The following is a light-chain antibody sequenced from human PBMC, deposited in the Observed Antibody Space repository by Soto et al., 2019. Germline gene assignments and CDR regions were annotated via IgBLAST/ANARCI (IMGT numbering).Light chain of an antibody. CDR1: SSTIGAGYD. CDR3: QSYDSSLSGFYV. V-gene: IGLV1-40*01. Sequence: QSVLTQPPSVSGAPGQTVIISCTGNSSTIGAGYDVHWYQHLPGTAPQLLISANSNRPSGVPDRFSGSKSGTSASLAITGLQAEDEADYYCQSYDSSLSGFYVFGTGTKVTVL. J-gene: IGLJ1*01. CDR2: ANS.